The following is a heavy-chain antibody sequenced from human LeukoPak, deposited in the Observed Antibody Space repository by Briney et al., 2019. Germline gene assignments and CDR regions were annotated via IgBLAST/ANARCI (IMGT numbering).Heavy chain of an antibody. Sequence: SETLSLTCTVSGYSISSGYYWGWIRQPPGKGLEWIGSGSTYYNPSLKSRVTISVDRSKNQFSLKLSSVTAADTAVYYCARPKSSIAHEGSDAFDIWGQGTMVTVSS. V-gene: IGHV4-38-2*02. J-gene: IGHJ3*02. CDR1: GYSISSGYY. CDR3: ARPKSSIAHEGSDAFDI. D-gene: IGHD6-6*01. CDR2: SGST.